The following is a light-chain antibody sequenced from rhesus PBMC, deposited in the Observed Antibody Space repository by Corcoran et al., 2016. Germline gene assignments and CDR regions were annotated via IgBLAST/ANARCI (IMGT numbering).Light chain of an antibody. Sequence: DIVMTQTPLSLPITPGEPASLSCRSSQSLLHSNGNTYLHWYLQKPGQSRQLLIHGGSNRASGVPDSCTGSGSGHDCTLKISKVGAEDVGVYSCAQTIAFPLTFGGGSKVEIK. CDR2: GGS. J-gene: IGKJ4*01. CDR3: AQTIAFPLT. V-gene: IGKV2-72*01. CDR1: QSLLHSNGNTY.